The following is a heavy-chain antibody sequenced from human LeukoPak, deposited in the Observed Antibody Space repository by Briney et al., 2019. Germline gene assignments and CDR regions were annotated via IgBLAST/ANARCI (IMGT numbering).Heavy chain of an antibody. J-gene: IGHJ4*02. Sequence: ASVKVSCKASGYTFTSYGISWVRQAPGQGLEWMGWISAYNGNTNYAQKLQGRVTMTTDTSTSTAYMELRSLRSDDTAVYYCAREKSFGVAYYQEFDYWGQGTLVTVSS. D-gene: IGHD3-3*01. CDR3: AREKSFGVAYYQEFDY. CDR2: ISAYNGNT. V-gene: IGHV1-18*01. CDR1: GYTFTSYG.